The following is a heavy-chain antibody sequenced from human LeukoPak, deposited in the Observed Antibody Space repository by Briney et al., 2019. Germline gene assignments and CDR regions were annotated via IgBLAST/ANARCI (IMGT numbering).Heavy chain of an antibody. J-gene: IGHJ4*02. CDR1: GFTVSSNY. CDR3: ARDVGGSSWGYFDY. V-gene: IGHV3-66*01. CDR2: IYSGGST. Sequence: GGSLRLSCAASGFTVSSNYMSWVRQASGKGLEWVSVIYSGGSTYYADSVKGRFTISRDNSKNTLYLQMNSLRAEDTAVYYCARDVGGSSWGYFDYWGQGTLVTVSS. D-gene: IGHD3-16*01.